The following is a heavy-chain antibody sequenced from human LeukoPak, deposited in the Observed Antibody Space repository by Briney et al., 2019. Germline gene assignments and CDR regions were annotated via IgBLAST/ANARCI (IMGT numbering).Heavy chain of an antibody. Sequence: SETLSLTCTVSGGSISSYYWSWIRQPPGKGLEWIGYIYYSGSTNYNPSLKSRVTISVDTSKNQFSLKLSSVTAADTAVYYCARVRRERWLQSYYYYYYGMDVWGQGTTVTVSS. CDR1: GGSISSYY. CDR2: IYYSGST. J-gene: IGHJ6*02. CDR3: ARVRRERWLQSYYYYYYGMDV. D-gene: IGHD5-24*01. V-gene: IGHV4-59*01.